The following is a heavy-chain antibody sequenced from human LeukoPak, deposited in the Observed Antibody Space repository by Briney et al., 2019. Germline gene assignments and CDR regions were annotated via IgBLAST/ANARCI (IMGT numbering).Heavy chain of an antibody. CDR2: INHSGST. D-gene: IGHD3-22*01. V-gene: IGHV4-34*01. CDR3: ARDQYYYDSSGYYRPFDP. Sequence: SETLSLTCAVYGGSFSGYYWSWICQPPGKGLEWIGEINHSGSTNYNPSLKSRVTISVDTSKNQFSLKLSSVTAADTAVYYCARDQYYYDSSGYYRPFDPWGQGTLVTVSS. J-gene: IGHJ5*02. CDR1: GGSFSGYY.